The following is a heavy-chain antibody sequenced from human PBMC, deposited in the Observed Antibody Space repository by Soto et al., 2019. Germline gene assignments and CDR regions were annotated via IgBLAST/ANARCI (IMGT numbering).Heavy chain of an antibody. V-gene: IGHV4-31*03. CDR1: GGSISSGGYY. Sequence: QVQLQESGPGLVKPSQTLSLTCTVSGGSISSGGYYWSWIRQHPGKGLEWIGYIYYSGSTYYNPSLKSRATISVDTSKNQFSLKRSAVTAADTAVYYCAKDSDPWNIVGYYGMDVWGQGTTVTVSS. J-gene: IGHJ6*02. CDR3: AKDSDPWNIVGYYGMDV. D-gene: IGHD3-22*01. CDR2: IYYSGST.